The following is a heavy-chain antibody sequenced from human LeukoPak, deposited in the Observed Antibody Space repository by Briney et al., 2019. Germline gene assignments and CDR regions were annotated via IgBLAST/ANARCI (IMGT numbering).Heavy chain of an antibody. V-gene: IGHV1-18*01. D-gene: IGHD6-19*01. Sequence: ASVKVSCKASGYNFVYYGITWVRQASGLGFEWMGWVSPDTGATKYTQTLQGRVTMTTDTITNTAHMELRSLRSDDTAVYYCARLGPGHVVIPVADDYYYFYLDVWSKGTTVTVSS. CDR2: VSPDTGAT. J-gene: IGHJ6*03. CDR3: ARLGPGHVVIPVADDYYYFYLDV. CDR1: GYNFVYYG.